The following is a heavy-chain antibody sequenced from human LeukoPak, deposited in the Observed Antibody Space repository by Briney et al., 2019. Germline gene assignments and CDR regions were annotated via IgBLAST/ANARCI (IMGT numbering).Heavy chain of an antibody. Sequence: GGSLRLSCAASGFTFSSYAMSWVRQAPGKGLEWVSAISGSGGSTYYADSVKGRFTISRDNAKNSLHLQMNSLRAEDTAVYYCARVGRSGRTVDYWGQGTLVTVSS. J-gene: IGHJ4*02. CDR1: GFTFSSYA. CDR3: ARVGRSGRTVDY. CDR2: ISGSGGST. V-gene: IGHV3-23*01. D-gene: IGHD3-3*01.